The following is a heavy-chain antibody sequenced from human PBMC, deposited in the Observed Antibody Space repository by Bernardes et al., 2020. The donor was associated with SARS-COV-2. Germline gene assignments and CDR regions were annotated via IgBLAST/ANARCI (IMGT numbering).Heavy chain of an antibody. CDR2: IKPGGNAE. CDR1: GFTLRSYW. D-gene: IGHD3-3*01. V-gene: IGHV3-7*01. J-gene: IGHJ6*02. Sequence: GGSLRLSCTASGFTLRSYWMSWVRQAPGKGLEWVANIKPGGNAEYYVDSVKGRFTISRDNTKKSLYLQMDSLRVEDTAVYYCARDNDFWSGYAYGMDGWGQGTTVTVSS. CDR3: ARDNDFWSGYAYGMDG.